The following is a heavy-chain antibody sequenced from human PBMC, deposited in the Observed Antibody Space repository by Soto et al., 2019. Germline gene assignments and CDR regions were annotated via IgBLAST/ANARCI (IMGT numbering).Heavy chain of an antibody. Sequence: SSETLSLTCTVSGGSISTYSWSWIRQPAGKGLEWIGRIYTTGSTNYSSSLKSRVTMSVDTAKNQFSLKLSSVTAADTAVYYCARDGSGSYSPYFDYWGQGTLVTVSS. J-gene: IGHJ4*02. D-gene: IGHD3-10*01. CDR2: IYTTGST. V-gene: IGHV4-4*07. CDR1: GGSISTYS. CDR3: ARDGSGSYSPYFDY.